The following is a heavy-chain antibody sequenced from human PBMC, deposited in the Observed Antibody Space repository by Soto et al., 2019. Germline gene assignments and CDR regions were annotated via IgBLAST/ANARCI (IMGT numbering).Heavy chain of an antibody. CDR3: ARGSYVLRFLEWPHDY. J-gene: IGHJ4*02. CDR1: GYTFTSYA. V-gene: IGHV1-3*01. D-gene: IGHD3-3*01. CDR2: INAGNGNT. Sequence: ASVKVSCKASGYTFTSYAMHWVRQAPGQRLEWMGWINAGNGNTKYSQKFQGRVTITRDTSASTAYMELSSLRSEDTAVYYCARGSYVLRFLEWPHDYWGQGTLVTVSS.